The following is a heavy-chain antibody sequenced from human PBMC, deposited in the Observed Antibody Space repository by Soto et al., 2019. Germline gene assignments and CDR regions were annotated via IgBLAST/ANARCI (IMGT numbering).Heavy chain of an antibody. CDR2: TSSSGRTT. Sequence: GGSLRLSCSASGFSFSNYAMYWVRQAPGKGLEYVSATSSSGRTTYYADSVKGRFTISRDNSKNTLYLQMSSLRAEDTAVYYCARNGIAARRTNWFDPWGQGPLVTVSS. D-gene: IGHD6-6*01. CDR3: ARNGIAARRTNWFDP. J-gene: IGHJ5*02. CDR1: GFSFSNYA. V-gene: IGHV3-64*04.